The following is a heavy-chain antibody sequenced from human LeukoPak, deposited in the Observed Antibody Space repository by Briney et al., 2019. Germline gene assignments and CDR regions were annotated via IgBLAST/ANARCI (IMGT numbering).Heavy chain of an antibody. J-gene: IGHJ4*02. CDR3: AREGYDWLLKYYFDY. CDR2: IYHSGST. Sequence: SETLSLTCTVSGYSISSGYYWGWIRQPPGKGLEWIGSIYHSGSTYYNPSLKSRVTISVDTSKNQFSLKLSSVTAADTAVYYCAREGYDWLLKYYFDYWGQGTLVTVSS. V-gene: IGHV4-38-2*02. D-gene: IGHD3-9*01. CDR1: GYSISSGYY.